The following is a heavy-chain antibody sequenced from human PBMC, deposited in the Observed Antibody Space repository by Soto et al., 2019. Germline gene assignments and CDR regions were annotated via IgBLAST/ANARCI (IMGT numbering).Heavy chain of an antibody. Sequence: GGSLRLSCVASDFTFRTYTMHWVRQAPGKGLQWVSSINVDGSYIYSADSLKGRFTVSRDNAKNSLYLQMNSLRVEDTAMYYCATAGDFLIGYVWGQGTMVTVSS. D-gene: IGHD2-21*02. J-gene: IGHJ3*01. CDR2: INVDGSYI. CDR3: ATAGDFLIGYV. CDR1: DFTFRTYT. V-gene: IGHV3-21*01.